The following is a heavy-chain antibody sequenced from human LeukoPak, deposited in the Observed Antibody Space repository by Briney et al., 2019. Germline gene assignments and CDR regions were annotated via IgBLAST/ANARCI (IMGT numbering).Heavy chain of an antibody. D-gene: IGHD6-19*01. J-gene: IGHJ4*02. CDR2: IRVGGTSI. CDR3: ARVVGGVAGADY. V-gene: IGHV3-48*04. CDR1: GFTLISYP. Sequence: PGGSLRLSCAASGFTLISYPLIWVRQAPGKGVESISYIRVGGTSIHYADSVKGRFTLSRDNAKNSLTVQMNSLSAEDTAVYYCARVVGGVAGADYWGQGTLVTVSS.